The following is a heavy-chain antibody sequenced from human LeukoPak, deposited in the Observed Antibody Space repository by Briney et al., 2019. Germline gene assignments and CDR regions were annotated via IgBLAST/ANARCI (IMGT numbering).Heavy chain of an antibody. J-gene: IGHJ4*02. V-gene: IGHV4-34*01. Sequence: SETLSLTCAVYGGSFSGYYWSWIRQPPGKGLEWIGEINHSGSTNYNPSLTSRVTISVDTSKNQFSLKLSSVTAADTAVYYCARGSTSYSSSAGLDYWGQGTLVTVSS. D-gene: IGHD6-6*01. CDR3: ARGSTSYSSSAGLDY. CDR1: GGSFSGYY. CDR2: INHSGST.